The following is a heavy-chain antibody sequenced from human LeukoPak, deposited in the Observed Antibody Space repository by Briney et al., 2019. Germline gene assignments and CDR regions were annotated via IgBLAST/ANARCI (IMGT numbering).Heavy chain of an antibody. V-gene: IGHV4-4*02. CDR1: GCSITKTAC. CDR3: AREVGFYRPLDY. J-gene: IGHJ4*02. D-gene: IGHD3-16*02. CDR2: VNLQGGT. Sequence: SETLSLTCYVSGCSITKTACWSWVRHPPGKGLDWTGDVNLQGGTYYTPSLLRRVTISMDTSANPLSLQMTSLTAADTAVYYCAREVGFYRPLDYSGQGTLVTVSS.